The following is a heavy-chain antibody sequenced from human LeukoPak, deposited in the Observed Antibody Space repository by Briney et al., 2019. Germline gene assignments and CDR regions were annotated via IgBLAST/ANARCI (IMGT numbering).Heavy chain of an antibody. J-gene: IGHJ4*02. V-gene: IGHV4-59*01. CDR2: IYYSGST. D-gene: IGHD3-10*01. CDR1: GGSISSYY. CDR3: ARVGMVRGDYYFDY. Sequence: PSETLSLTCTVSGGSISSYYWSWIRQPPGKGLEWIGYIYYSGSTNYNPSLKSRVTISVDTSKNQFSLKLSSVTAADTAVYYCARVGMVRGDYYFDYWGQGTLVTVSP.